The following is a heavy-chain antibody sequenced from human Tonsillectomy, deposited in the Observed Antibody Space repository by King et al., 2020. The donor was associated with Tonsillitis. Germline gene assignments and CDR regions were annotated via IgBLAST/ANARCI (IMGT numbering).Heavy chain of an antibody. CDR3: ARPYSLYCSSTSCSGWFDP. D-gene: IGHD2-2*01. CDR2: IYPGDSDT. CDR1: GYSFTSYW. J-gene: IGHJ5*02. V-gene: IGHV5-51*01. Sequence: DEQLVQSGAEVKKPGESLKISCKGSGYSFTSYWIGWVRQMPGKGLEWMGIIYPGDSDTRYSPSFQGQVTISADKSISTAYLQWSSLKASDTAMYYCARPYSLYCSSTSCSGWFDPWGQGTLVTVSS.